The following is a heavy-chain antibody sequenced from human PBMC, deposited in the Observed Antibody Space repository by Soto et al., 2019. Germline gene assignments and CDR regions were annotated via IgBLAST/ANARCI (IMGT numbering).Heavy chain of an antibody. V-gene: IGHV3-23*01. J-gene: IGHJ4*02. D-gene: IGHD3-22*01. CDR3: AVSSGYYKDFDY. Sequence: GGSLRLSCAASGFTFSSYAMSWVRQAPGKGLEWVSAISGSGGSTYYADSVKGRFTISRDNSKNTLYLQMNSLRAEDTAVYYCAVSSGYYKDFDYWGQGTLVTVS. CDR1: GFTFSSYA. CDR2: ISGSGGST.